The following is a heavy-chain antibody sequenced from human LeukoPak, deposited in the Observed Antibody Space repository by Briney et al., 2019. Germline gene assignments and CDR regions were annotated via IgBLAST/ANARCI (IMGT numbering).Heavy chain of an antibody. CDR2: LSGSGGGT. CDR3: AKRGVVIRVFLVGFHKDAYYFDS. V-gene: IGHV3-23*01. Sequence: PGGSLRLSCAVSGLTLSNYGMSWVRQAPGKGVEWVAGLSGSGGGTNYADSVEGGFTISRENPKNTLYLQMNSLRDEDTGVYFCAKRGVVIRVFLVGFHKDAYYFDSWGQGALVTVSS. CDR1: GLTLSNYG. J-gene: IGHJ4*02. D-gene: IGHD3-10*01.